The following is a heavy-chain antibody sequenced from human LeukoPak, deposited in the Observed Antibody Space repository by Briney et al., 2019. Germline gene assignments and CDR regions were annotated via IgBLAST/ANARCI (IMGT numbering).Heavy chain of an antibody. J-gene: IGHJ4*02. V-gene: IGHV3-9*01. CDR1: GFTFDDYA. CDR3: AKDLSEYDGSGYSYLSFDY. Sequence: GGSLRLSCAASGFTFDDYAMHWVRQAPGKGLEWVSGISWNSGSIGYADSVKGRFTLSIDNSKNTLYLHMNSLRADDTAVYYCAKDLSEYDGSGYSYLSFDYWGQGALVTVFS. D-gene: IGHD3-22*01. CDR2: ISWNSGSI.